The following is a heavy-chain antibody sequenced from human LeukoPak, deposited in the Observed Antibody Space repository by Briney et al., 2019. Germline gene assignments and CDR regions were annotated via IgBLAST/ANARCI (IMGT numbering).Heavy chain of an antibody. J-gene: IGHJ4*02. CDR3: ARSGYSYGSNYFDY. V-gene: IGHV1-2*06. Sequence: ASVKVSCKASGYTFTGYYMHWVRQAPGRGLEWMGRINPNSGGTNYAQKFQGRVTMTRDTSISTAYMELSRLRSDDTAVYYCARSGYSYGSNYFDYWGQGTLVTVSS. D-gene: IGHD5-18*01. CDR1: GYTFTGYY. CDR2: INPNSGGT.